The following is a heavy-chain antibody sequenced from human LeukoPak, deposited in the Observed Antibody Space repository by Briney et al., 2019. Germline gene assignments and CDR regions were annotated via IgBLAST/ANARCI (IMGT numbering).Heavy chain of an antibody. J-gene: IGHJ3*02. V-gene: IGHV1-46*01. CDR2: INPSGGST. CDR1: GYTFTSYY. Sequence: ASVKVSFTASGYTFTSYYMHWVRQAPGQGLEWMGIINPSGGSTSYAQKFQGRVTMTRDMSTSTVYMELSSLRSEDTAVYYCARDRSYYYGSGSYYPKPGAFDIWGQGTMVTVSS. D-gene: IGHD3-10*01. CDR3: ARDRSYYYGSGSYYPKPGAFDI.